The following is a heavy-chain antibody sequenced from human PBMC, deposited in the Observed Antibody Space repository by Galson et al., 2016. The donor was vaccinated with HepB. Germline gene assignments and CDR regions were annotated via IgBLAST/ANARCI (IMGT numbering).Heavy chain of an antibody. D-gene: IGHD3-22*01. V-gene: IGHV1-46*01. CDR1: GYTFSNHY. CDR3: AKTISVIVVGGGSDAFDV. J-gene: IGHJ3*01. Sequence: SVKVSCKASGYTFSNHYIHWVRHAPGQGLEWMGIINARAGSTSYPEKFQGRVTMTRDTSTSTVSMELSSLRSEDTAVYYCAKTISVIVVGGGSDAFDVWGQGTLVTVSS. CDR2: INARAGST.